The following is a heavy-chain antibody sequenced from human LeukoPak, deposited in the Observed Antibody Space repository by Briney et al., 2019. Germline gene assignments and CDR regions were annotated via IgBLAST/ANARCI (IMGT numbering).Heavy chain of an antibody. D-gene: IGHD3-22*01. Sequence: ASVKVSCKASGYTFTSYGISWVRQAPGQGLEWMGWISAYNGNTNYAQKLQGRVTMTTDTSTSTAYMELSSLRSEDTAVYYCASYYDSSGYYDRHFDYWGQGTLVTVSS. CDR1: GYTFTSYG. CDR2: ISAYNGNT. J-gene: IGHJ4*02. CDR3: ASYYDSSGYYDRHFDY. V-gene: IGHV1-18*01.